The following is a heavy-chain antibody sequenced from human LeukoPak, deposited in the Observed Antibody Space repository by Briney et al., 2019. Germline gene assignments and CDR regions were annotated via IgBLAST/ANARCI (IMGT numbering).Heavy chain of an antibody. Sequence: SGTLSLTCTVSDYSISSGYGYYWGWIRQPPGKGLEWIGNIYHSGITYYNHFNSSLKSRVTISIDTSKNQFSLRLTSVTAADTAVYFSATLVSTRYYFDYWGQGTLVTVSS. J-gene: IGHJ4*02. D-gene: IGHD5/OR15-5a*01. CDR3: ATLVSTRYYFDY. CDR1: DYSISSGYGYY. CDR2: IYHSGIT. V-gene: IGHV4-38-2*02.